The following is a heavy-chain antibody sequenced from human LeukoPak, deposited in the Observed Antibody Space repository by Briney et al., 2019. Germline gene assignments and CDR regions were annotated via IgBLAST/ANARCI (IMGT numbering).Heavy chain of an antibody. CDR2: INHSGST. CDR1: GGSFSGYY. J-gene: IGHJ5*02. Sequence: SETLSLTCAVYGGSFSGYYWSWLRQPPGKGLEWIGEINHSGSTNYNPSLKSRVTISVDTSKNQFSLKLSSVTAADTAVYYCARAWVRGVIITRGWFDPWGQGTLVTVSS. CDR3: ARAWVRGVIITRGWFDP. V-gene: IGHV4-34*01. D-gene: IGHD3-10*01.